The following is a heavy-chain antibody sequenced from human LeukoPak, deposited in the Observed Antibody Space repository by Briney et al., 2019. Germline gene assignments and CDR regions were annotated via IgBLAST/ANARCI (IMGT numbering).Heavy chain of an antibody. CDR3: ARAAIAAAGSWFDP. Sequence: SETLSLTCTVSGGSISSYYWSWIRQPPGKGLEWIGYIYYSGSTNYNPSLKSRVTISVDTSKNQFSLKLSSVTAADTVVYYCARAAIAAAGSWFDPWGQGTLVTVSS. D-gene: IGHD6-13*01. CDR2: IYYSGST. V-gene: IGHV4-59*01. CDR1: GGSISSYY. J-gene: IGHJ5*02.